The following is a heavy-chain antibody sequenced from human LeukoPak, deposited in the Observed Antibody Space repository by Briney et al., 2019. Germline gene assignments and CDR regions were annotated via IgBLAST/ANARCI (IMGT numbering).Heavy chain of an antibody. Sequence: PGGSLRLSCAASGFTVSSNYMSWVRQAPGKGLEWVSVIYSGGSTYYADSVKGRFTISRDNSKNTLYLQMNSLRAEDTAVYYCAKGGSDYDDHGYSFDYWGQGALVTVSS. CDR2: IYSGGST. J-gene: IGHJ4*02. V-gene: IGHV3-66*01. D-gene: IGHD1-26*01. CDR3: AKGGSDYDDHGYSFDY. CDR1: GFTVSSNY.